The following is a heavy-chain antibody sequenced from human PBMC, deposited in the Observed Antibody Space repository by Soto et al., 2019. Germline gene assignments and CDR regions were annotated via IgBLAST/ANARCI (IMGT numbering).Heavy chain of an antibody. Sequence: EVQLLESGGGLTRPGGSLRLSCAASGYKFSSSAMSWVRQPPGKGLEWVSTMTGSGGTTYYADSVKGSLDISRDNSNNTLYLQMHSLRPEGTAIYVCAKVRAPMVAAPLDSWGQGSLVTVSS. V-gene: IGHV3-23*01. CDR2: MTGSGGTT. J-gene: IGHJ4*02. CDR1: GYKFSSSA. D-gene: IGHD2-15*01. CDR3: AKVRAPMVAAPLDS.